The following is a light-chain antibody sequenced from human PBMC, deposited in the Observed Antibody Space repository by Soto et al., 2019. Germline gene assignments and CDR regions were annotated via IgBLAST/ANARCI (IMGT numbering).Light chain of an antibody. CDR3: QQTYSTPHT. CDR1: QTITTY. V-gene: IGKV1-39*01. CDR2: AAI. J-gene: IGKJ2*01. Sequence: DLQMTQSPSSLSASVGDRVTITCRASQTITTYLNWYQHKPGKAPKLLIYAAISLQSGVPSRLSGSGSGTDFTLPISSLQPDDFATYYCQQTYSTPHTFGQGTKVEIK.